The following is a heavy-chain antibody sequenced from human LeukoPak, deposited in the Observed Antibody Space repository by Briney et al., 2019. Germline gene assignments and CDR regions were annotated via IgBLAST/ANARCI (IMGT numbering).Heavy chain of an antibody. CDR1: GYTFTSYY. J-gene: IGHJ4*02. D-gene: IGHD2-15*01. CDR3: ASTSCSGGSCYLNFDY. CDR2: INPSGGST. Sequence: ASVKVSCKASGYTFTSYYMHWVRQAPGQGLEWMGIINPSGGSTSYAQKFQGRVTMTRDTSTSTVYMELSSLRSEDTAVYYCASTSCSGGSCYLNFDYWGQGTLVTVSS. V-gene: IGHV1-46*01.